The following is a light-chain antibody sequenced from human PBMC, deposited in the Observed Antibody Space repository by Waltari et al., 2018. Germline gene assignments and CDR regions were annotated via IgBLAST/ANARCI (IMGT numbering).Light chain of an antibody. J-gene: IGLJ1*01. CDR2: AGF. Sequence: VLTQPPSVSGAPGQRVTISCTGSSSNIGTPYDVNWYQQLPGTAPKLLIHAGFSRPSGVPYRFSGSRSGASASLAITGLQAEDEGYYYCQSYDTSLGGSYVFGSGTKVTVL. V-gene: IGLV1-40*01. CDR3: QSYDTSLGGSYV. CDR1: SSNIGTPYD.